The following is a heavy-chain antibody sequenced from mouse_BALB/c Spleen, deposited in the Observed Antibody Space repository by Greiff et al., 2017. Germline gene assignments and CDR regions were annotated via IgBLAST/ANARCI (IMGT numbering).Heavy chain of an antibody. J-gene: IGHJ2*01. CDR2: IDPANGNT. V-gene: IGHV14-3*02. CDR1: GFNIKDTY. Sequence: EVKLMESGAELVKPGASVKLSCTASGFNIKDTYMHWVKQRPEQGLEWIGRIDPANGNTKYDPKFQGKATITADTSSNTAYLQLSSLTSEDTAVYYCASGYGDYWGQGTTLTVSS. D-gene: IGHD1-2*01. CDR3: ASGYGDY.